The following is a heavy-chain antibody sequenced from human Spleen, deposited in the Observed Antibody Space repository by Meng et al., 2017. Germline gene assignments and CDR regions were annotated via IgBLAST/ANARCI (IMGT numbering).Heavy chain of an antibody. V-gene: IGHV1-2*06. D-gene: IGHD2-15*01. J-gene: IGHJ4*02. CDR2: INPNSGDT. CDR3: ARAAVSGTFDY. CDR1: GYSFIGYY. Sequence: QVHLVQSGAEVKNPGASVKVSCKASGYSFIGYYMHWVRQAPGQGLEWMGRINPNSGDTNYAQKFQGRVTMTRDTSISTAYMELGSLRSDDTAVYYCARAAVSGTFDYWGQGTLVTVSS.